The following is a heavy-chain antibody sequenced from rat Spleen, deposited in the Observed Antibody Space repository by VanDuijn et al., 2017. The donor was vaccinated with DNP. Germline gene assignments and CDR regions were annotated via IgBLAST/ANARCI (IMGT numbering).Heavy chain of an antibody. CDR2: ISSAGNT. V-gene: IGHV2S8*01. D-gene: IGHD5-1*01. J-gene: IGHJ2*01. CDR3: TRIGGANWGYYFDY. Sequence: QVQLRESGPGLVQPSQILSLTCTVSGFSVTNFGVNWVRQPPGKGLEWIAAISSAGNTFYNPSLYSRLTISRDTSKSQVFLQVNSLHTEDTAIYFCTRIGGANWGYYFDYWGQGVMVTVSS. CDR1: GFSVTNFG.